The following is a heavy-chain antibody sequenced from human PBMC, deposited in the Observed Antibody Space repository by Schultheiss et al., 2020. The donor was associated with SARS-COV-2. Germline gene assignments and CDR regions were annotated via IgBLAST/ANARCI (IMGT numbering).Heavy chain of an antibody. J-gene: IGHJ5*02. CDR2: IYYSGST. Sequence: SETLSLTCTVSGGSISSYYWSWIRQPPGKGLEWIGYIYYSGSTYYNPSLKSRVTISVDTSKNQFSLKLSSVTAADTAVYYCARHSGDPHSYNWFDPWGQGTLVTVSS. CDR1: GGSISSYY. CDR3: ARHSGDPHSYNWFDP. D-gene: IGHD4-17*01. V-gene: IGHV4-59*08.